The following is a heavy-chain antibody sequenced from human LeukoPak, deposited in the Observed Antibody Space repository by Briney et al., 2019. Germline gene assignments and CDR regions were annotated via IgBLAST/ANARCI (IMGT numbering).Heavy chain of an antibody. CDR3: ARTFSESYYYYGMDV. Sequence: SETLSLTCTVSGGSISSYYWSWIRQPPGKGLEWIGYVYYSGRTNYNPSLKSRVTISVDTSKNQFALKLSSVTAADTAVYYCARTFSESYYYYGMDVWGQGTTVTVSS. V-gene: IGHV4-59*01. CDR1: GGSISSYY. D-gene: IGHD1-26*01. J-gene: IGHJ6*02. CDR2: VYYSGRT.